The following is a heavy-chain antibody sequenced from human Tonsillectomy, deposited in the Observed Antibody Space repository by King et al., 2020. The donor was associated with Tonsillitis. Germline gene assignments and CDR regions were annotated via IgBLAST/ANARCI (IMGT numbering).Heavy chain of an antibody. J-gene: IGHJ6*02. CDR2: ISSTSSTI. Sequence: VQLVESGGGLVQPGGSLRLSCAASGFTFRSYSMNWVRQAPGKGLEWVSYISSTSSTIYYADSVKGRFTISRDNAKNSLYLQMNSLRAEDTAVYYCARVALAYDCWSVYPDYYYGMDVWGQGTTVTVSS. CDR3: ARVALAYDCWSVYPDYYYGMDV. D-gene: IGHD3-3*01. CDR1: GFTFRSYS. V-gene: IGHV3-48*01.